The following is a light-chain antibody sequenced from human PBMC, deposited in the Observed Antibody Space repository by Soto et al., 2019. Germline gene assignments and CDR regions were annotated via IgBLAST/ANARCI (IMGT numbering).Light chain of an antibody. CDR2: GAS. V-gene: IGKV3-15*01. CDR3: QQYNNWPPYT. Sequence: EIVMTQSPATLSVSPGERATLSCRASQSVSSNLAWYQQKPGQAPRLLIYGASTRATGIPARFSGSGSGTECTLTISSLQSEDFAVYYCQQYNNWPPYTVGQGNKLEIK. J-gene: IGKJ2*01. CDR1: QSVSSN.